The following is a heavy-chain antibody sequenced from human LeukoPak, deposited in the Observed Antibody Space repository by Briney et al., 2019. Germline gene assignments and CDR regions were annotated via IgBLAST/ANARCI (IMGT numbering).Heavy chain of an antibody. V-gene: IGHV3-9*01. J-gene: IGHJ6*02. Sequence: PGRSLRLSCAASGFTFDDYAMHWVRQAPGNGLEWVSGISWNSGSIGYADSVKGRFTISRDNAKNSLYLQMNSLRAEDTALYYCAKDGMDVWGQGTTVTVSS. CDR1: GFTFDDYA. CDR2: ISWNSGSI. CDR3: AKDGMDV.